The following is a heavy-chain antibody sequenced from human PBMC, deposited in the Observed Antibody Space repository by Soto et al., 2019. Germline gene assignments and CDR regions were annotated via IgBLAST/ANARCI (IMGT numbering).Heavy chain of an antibody. J-gene: IGHJ6*03. D-gene: IGHD3-22*01. CDR1: GFSFRTYA. CDR2: ISRSGDIT. V-gene: IGHV3-23*01. Sequence: EQLLESGGDLVQPGGSLRLSCVGSGFSFRTYAMTWVRQAPGRGLEGVAGISRSGDITYYADSVKGRFTISRDNSKNTLYVQRESLRGDDTAVYFCAKDPNSSAFYFYMDVWGKGTTVTVSS. CDR3: AKDPNSSAFYFYMDV.